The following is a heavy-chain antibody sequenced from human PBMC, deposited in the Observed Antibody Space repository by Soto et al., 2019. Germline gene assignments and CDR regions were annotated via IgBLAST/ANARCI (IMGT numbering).Heavy chain of an antibody. V-gene: IGHV4-59*02. CDR1: DGSVTGYC. Sequence: QVQLQESGPGLVKPSETLPLTCSVSDGSVTGYCWSWIRQPPGKGLEWIGCIDYNGIAHYNPSLTCRVTMSLDTSNKHFSLKLSSVTTTDTAVYYCARGPDYSKVGYWGQGTLVTVSS. J-gene: IGHJ4*02. CDR2: IDYNGIA. D-gene: IGHD4-4*01. CDR3: ARGPDYSKVGY.